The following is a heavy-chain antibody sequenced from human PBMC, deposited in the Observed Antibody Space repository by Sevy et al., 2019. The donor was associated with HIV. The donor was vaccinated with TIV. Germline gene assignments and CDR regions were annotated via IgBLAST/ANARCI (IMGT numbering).Heavy chain of an antibody. CDR3: ARVGYCRGGTCFSGFYYAMDV. Sequence: GGSLRLSCAVSGFTLTNEFFSWVRQAPGKGLEWDAVVYSGGATYYADSVKGRFTISRDKSKNTLYLQMKSLRAGDTAVYYCARVGYCRGGTCFSGFYYAMDVWGQGTTVTVSS. CDR1: GFTLTNEF. V-gene: IGHV3-53*01. D-gene: IGHD2-15*01. J-gene: IGHJ6*02. CDR2: VYSGGAT.